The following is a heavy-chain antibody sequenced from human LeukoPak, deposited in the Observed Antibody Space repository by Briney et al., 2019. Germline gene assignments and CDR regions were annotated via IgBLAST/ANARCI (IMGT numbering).Heavy chain of an antibody. D-gene: IGHD6-19*01. V-gene: IGHV3-74*01. CDR1: GFTFSSYW. J-gene: IGHJ4*02. CDR2: INSDGSST. CDR3: ARGASSDWYQNFDY. Sequence: GGSLRLSCAASGFTFSSYWVHWVRQAPGKGLVWVSHINSDGSSTNYADSVKGRFTISKDNAKNTLYLQMNSLRAEDTAVYYCARGASSDWYQNFDYWGQGTLVTVSS.